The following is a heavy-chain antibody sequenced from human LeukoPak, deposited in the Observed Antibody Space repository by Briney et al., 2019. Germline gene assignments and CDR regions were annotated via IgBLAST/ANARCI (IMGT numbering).Heavy chain of an antibody. Sequence: ASVKVSCKASGYTFTGYYMHWVRQAPGQGLEWMGWINPNSGGTNYAQKFQGRVTMTRDTSISTAYMELSRLRSDDTAVYYCARASRAAAGPPVYYYYMDVWGKGTTVTVSS. CDR2: INPNSGGT. CDR3: ARASRAAAGPPVYYYYMDV. J-gene: IGHJ6*03. D-gene: IGHD6-25*01. V-gene: IGHV1-2*02. CDR1: GYTFTGYY.